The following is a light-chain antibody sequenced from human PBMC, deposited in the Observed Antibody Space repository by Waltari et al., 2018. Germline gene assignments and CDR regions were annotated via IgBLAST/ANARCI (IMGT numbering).Light chain of an antibody. V-gene: IGKV1-NL1*01. CDR3: QQYDDTPGVT. J-gene: IGKJ3*01. CDR1: QGIRNY. Sequence: DLQMTQSPSSLSASVGDRVNITCRASQGIRNYLAWYQHKPGKAPILLIYDASRLESGVPSRFSGSGSGTDYTLTINNLQPEDFATYYCQQYDDTPGVTFGPGTTVDIK. CDR2: DAS.